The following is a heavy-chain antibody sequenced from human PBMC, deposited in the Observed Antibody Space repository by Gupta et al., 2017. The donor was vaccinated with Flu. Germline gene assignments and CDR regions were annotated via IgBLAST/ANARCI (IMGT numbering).Heavy chain of an antibody. CDR3: ARERNDFWSGLPKHYMDV. J-gene: IGHJ6*03. V-gene: IGHV3-11*01. Sequence: EWVSKISSSGSTIHYADSVKGRFTISRDNAKNSLYLQMNSLRAEDTAVYCCARERNDFWSGLPKHYMDVWGKGTTVTVPS. D-gene: IGHD3-3*01. CDR2: ISSSGSTI.